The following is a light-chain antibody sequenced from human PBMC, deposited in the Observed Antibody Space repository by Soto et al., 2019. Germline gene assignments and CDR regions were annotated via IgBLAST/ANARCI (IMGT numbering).Light chain of an antibody. J-gene: IGKJ2*01. CDR1: QGIRNY. CDR3: QNYNSAPLYT. CDR2: AAS. Sequence: DIQMTQSPSSLSASVGDRVTIACRASQGIRNYLAWYQQKPGKVPKLLIYAASTLQSRVPSRFSASGSGTDFTLTITSLQPEDVATYYCQNYNSAPLYTFGQGTKLEIK. V-gene: IGKV1-27*01.